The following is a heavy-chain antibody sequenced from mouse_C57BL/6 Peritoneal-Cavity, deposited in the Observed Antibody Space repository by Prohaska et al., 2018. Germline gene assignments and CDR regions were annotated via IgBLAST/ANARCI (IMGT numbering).Heavy chain of an antibody. V-gene: IGHV1-63*01. J-gene: IGHJ4*01. CDR2: IYHGGGYT. CDR3: ARFSNYPGAMDY. CDR1: VYTFTNSW. D-gene: IGHD2-5*01. Sequence: QVQLQQSGAELVRPGTSVKMSSKASVYTFTNSWIVWAKQRHGHGLEWIGVIYHGGGYTNDDEKLKSKATLTADKSSSTAYMQFSSRTSEDSAIYYCARFSNYPGAMDYWGQGTSVTVSS.